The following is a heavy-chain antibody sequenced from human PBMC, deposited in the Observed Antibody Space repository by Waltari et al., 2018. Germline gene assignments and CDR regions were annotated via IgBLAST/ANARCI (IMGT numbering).Heavy chain of an antibody. CDR2: ISEDGSNQ. CDR3: ARADYYDSSGYYLDY. V-gene: IGHV3-30-3*01. CDR1: GFTFSSYA. D-gene: IGHD3-22*01. J-gene: IGHJ4*02. Sequence: QVQLVESGGGVVQPGRSLRLSCAASGFTFSSYAMHWVRQAPGKGLEWVVVISEDGSNQYDADSVKGRFTISRDNSKNTLYLQMNSLRAEDTAVYYCARADYYDSSGYYLDYWGQGTLVTVSS.